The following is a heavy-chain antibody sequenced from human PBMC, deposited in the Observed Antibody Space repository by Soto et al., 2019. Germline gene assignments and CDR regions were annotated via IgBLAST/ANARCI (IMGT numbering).Heavy chain of an antibody. CDR1: GDSISSYY. J-gene: IGHJ5*02. CDR3: ARAFTFPNHWSDP. D-gene: IGHD3-10*01. V-gene: IGHV4-59*01. Sequence: SETLSLTCTVSGDSISSYYWSWIRQPPGKGLEWIGYIEYSGSTNYNPSLRSRVTISKDTSKNQFSLKLTSVTAADTAVYYCARAFTFPNHWSDPWGQGTLVTVSS. CDR2: IEYSGST.